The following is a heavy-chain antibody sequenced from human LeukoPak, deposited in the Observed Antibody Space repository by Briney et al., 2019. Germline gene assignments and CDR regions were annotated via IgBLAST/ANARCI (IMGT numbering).Heavy chain of an antibody. J-gene: IGHJ3*02. CDR2: IDRDGNLK. V-gene: IGHV3-7*01. Sequence: GGSLRLSCAAHRYRLSGYWMTWVRQAPGKGLERVANIDRDGNLKNQVDSVKGRFSSSRDNDKNLLHLQMNSLRAEDTVLYYCARDRTSCSDNICYDAFDIWGQGTMVIVSS. CDR3: ARDRTSCSDNICYDAFDI. D-gene: IGHD2-2*01. CDR1: RYRLSGYW.